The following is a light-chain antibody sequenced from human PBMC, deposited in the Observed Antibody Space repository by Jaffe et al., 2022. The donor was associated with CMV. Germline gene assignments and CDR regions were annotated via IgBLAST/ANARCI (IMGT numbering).Light chain of an antibody. CDR3: QVWDSSSDHPV. CDR1: YIGSKS. J-gene: IGLJ2*01. CDR2: YDS. V-gene: IGLV3-21*04. Sequence: SYVLTQPPSVSVAPGKTARITCGGNYIGSKSVHWYQQKPGQAPVLVIYYDSDRPSGIPERFSGSNSGNTATLTINGVEAGDEADYYCQVWDSSSDHPVFGGGTKLTVL.